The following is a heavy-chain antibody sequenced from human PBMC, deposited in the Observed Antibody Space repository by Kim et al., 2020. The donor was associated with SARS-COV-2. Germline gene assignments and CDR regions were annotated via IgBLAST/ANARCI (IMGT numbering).Heavy chain of an antibody. CDR3: ARERSSYGEIDY. J-gene: IGHJ4*02. V-gene: IGHV1-18*01. D-gene: IGHD3-10*01. Sequence: NCAQKLQGRVTMTTDTSTSTAYMELRSLRSDDTAVYYCARERSSYGEIDYWGQGTLVTVSS.